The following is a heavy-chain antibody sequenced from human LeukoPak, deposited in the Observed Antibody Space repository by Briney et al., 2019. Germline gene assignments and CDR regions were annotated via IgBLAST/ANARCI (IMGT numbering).Heavy chain of an antibody. Sequence: PSQTLSLTCTVSGGSISSGDYYWSWIRQPPGKGLEWIGYIYYSGSTYCNPSLKSRVTISVDTSKNQFSLKLSSVTAADTAVYYCAREGFHYDILTGYYRVRAFDIWGQGTMVTVSS. CDR1: GGSISSGDYY. J-gene: IGHJ3*02. CDR2: IYYSGST. D-gene: IGHD3-9*01. CDR3: AREGFHYDILTGYYRVRAFDI. V-gene: IGHV4-30-4*01.